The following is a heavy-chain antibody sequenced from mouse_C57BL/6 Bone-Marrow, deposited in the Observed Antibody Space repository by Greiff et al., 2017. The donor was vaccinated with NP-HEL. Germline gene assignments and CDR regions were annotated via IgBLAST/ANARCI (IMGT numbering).Heavy chain of an antibody. Sequence: QVQLKESGPGLVAPSQCLSITCTVSGFSLTSYGVSWVRQPPGTGLEWLGVIWGDGSTNYNSDLLSRMSISTANSKCQVFLKLNRLLTDDTATYYCAKSPYDYDGAWFAYWGQGTLVTVSA. D-gene: IGHD2-4*01. CDR3: AKSPYDYDGAWFAY. V-gene: IGHV2-3*01. CDR2: IWGDGST. CDR1: GFSLTSYG. J-gene: IGHJ3*01.